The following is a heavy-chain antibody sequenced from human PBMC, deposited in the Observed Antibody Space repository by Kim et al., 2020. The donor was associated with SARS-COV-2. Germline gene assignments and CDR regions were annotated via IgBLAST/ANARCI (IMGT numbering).Heavy chain of an antibody. Sequence: GGSLRLSCAASGFTFSSYAMHWVRQAPGKGLEWVAVISYDGSNKYYADSVKGRFTISRDNSKNTLYLQMNSLRAEDTAVYYCARSGGRYSGSYSDYWGQGTLVTVSS. CDR3: ARSGGRYSGSYSDY. CDR2: ISYDGSNK. J-gene: IGHJ4*02. CDR1: GFTFSSYA. D-gene: IGHD1-26*01. V-gene: IGHV3-30*04.